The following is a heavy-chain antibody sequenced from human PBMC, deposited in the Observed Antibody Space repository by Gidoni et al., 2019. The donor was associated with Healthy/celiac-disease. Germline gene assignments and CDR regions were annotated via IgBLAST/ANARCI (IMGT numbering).Heavy chain of an antibody. D-gene: IGHD3-22*01. V-gene: IGHV4-39*01. CDR1: GGSIRSSSYY. CDR3: ARPRYYYDRDFQH. J-gene: IGHJ1*01. CDR2: IYYSGST. Sequence: QLQLQESGPGLVKPSETLSLTCTVSGGSIRSSSYYWGWIRQPPGKGLEWIGSIYYSGSTYYNPSLKSRVTISVDTSKNQFSLKLSSVTAADTAVYYCARPRYYYDRDFQHWGQGTLVTVSS.